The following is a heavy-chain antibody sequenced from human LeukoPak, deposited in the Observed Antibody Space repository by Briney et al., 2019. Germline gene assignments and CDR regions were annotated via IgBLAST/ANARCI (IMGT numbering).Heavy chain of an antibody. V-gene: IGHV4-39*07. Sequence: PSETLSLTCTVSGGSISSSIYYWGWIRQPPGKGLEWIGSIYYSGSTYYNPSLKSRVTISVDTSKNQFSLKLSSVTAADTAVYYCARGRTYYDTRGGADVWGQGTTVTVSS. J-gene: IGHJ6*02. CDR1: GGSISSSIYY. CDR2: IYYSGST. D-gene: IGHD3-16*01. CDR3: ARGRTYYDTRGGADV.